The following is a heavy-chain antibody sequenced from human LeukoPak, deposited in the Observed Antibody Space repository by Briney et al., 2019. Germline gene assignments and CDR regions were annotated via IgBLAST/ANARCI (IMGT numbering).Heavy chain of an antibody. Sequence: SGRSLRLSCAASGFTFSSYAMHWVRQAPGKGLEWVAVISYDGSNKYYADSVKGRFTISRDNSKNTLYLQMNSLRAEDTAVYYCARESDYDILTGYYPHDFDYWGQGTLVTASS. CDR2: ISYDGSNK. D-gene: IGHD3-9*01. J-gene: IGHJ4*02. V-gene: IGHV3-30-3*01. CDR1: GFTFSSYA. CDR3: ARESDYDILTGYYPHDFDY.